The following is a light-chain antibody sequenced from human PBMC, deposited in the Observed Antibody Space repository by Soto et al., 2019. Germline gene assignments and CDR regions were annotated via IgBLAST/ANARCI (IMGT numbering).Light chain of an antibody. V-gene: IGLV9-49*01. CDR3: GADHGSGSNFVV. CDR2: VGTGGSVG. CDR1: SGYSNYK. J-gene: IGLJ2*01. Sequence: QSVLTQPPSASASLGASVTLTCTLSSGYSNYKVDWYQQRPGKGPRFVMRVGTGGSVGSKGDGIPDRFSVLGSGLNRYLTIKNIQEEDESDYHCGADHGSGSNFVVFGGGTKLTVL.